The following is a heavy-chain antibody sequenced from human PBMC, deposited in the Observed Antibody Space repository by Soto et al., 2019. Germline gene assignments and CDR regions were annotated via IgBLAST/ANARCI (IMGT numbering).Heavy chain of an antibody. Sequence: SETLSLTCTVSGGSISNYYWSWIRQPAGKGLEWIGHIYSSGTTKYNPSLKSRVTMSVDTSKNQFSLQLKSVTAADTAVYYCARDLSPLTVVTSQRSFDVWGQGTMVTVAS. CDR2: IYSSGTT. V-gene: IGHV4-4*07. J-gene: IGHJ3*01. CDR3: ARDLSPLTVVTSQRSFDV. CDR1: GGSISNYY. D-gene: IGHD4-4*01.